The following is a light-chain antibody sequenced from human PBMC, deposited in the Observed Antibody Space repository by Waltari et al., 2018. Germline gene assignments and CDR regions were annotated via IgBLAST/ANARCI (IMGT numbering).Light chain of an antibody. CDR3: SSYSSITTFV. Sequence: QSALTQPPSVSGPPGPSVTISGTGTSSGVGSYNLVASYNQPPGPAPKLMIYEVNKRPSGLPDRFAGSTSGNAASLTISWLQAEDEADYYCSSYSSITTFVFGGGTKLTVL. V-gene: IGLV2-18*02. CDR2: EVN. CDR1: SSGVGSYNL. J-gene: IGLJ3*02.